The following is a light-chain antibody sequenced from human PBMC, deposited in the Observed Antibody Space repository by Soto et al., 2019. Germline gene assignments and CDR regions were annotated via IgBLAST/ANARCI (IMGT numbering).Light chain of an antibody. CDR1: SSNIGSNT. V-gene: IGLV2-23*01. J-gene: IGLJ1*01. Sequence: QSVLTQPPSASGTPGQRVTISCSGSSSNIGSNTVKWYQQHPGKAPKLMIYEGSKRPSGVSNRFSGSKSGNTASLTISGLQAEDEADYYCCSYAGSSTYVFGTGTKLTVL. CDR2: EGS. CDR3: CSYAGSSTYV.